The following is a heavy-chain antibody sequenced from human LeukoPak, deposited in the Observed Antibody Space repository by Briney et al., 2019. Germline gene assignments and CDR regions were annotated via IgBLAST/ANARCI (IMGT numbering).Heavy chain of an antibody. J-gene: IGHJ6*02. CDR3: ARAGWDLLPPYYYYGLDV. CDR2: INSEGSSV. CDR1: GFTFSDYW. D-gene: IGHD2-15*01. Sequence: GGSLRLSCVASGFTFSDYWMHWVRQAPGKGLAWLSRINSEGSSVSYADSVKGRITISRDNAKNTQYLQMSSLREEDTAVYFCARAGWDLLPPYYYYGLDVWGQGTTVTVSS. V-gene: IGHV3-74*01.